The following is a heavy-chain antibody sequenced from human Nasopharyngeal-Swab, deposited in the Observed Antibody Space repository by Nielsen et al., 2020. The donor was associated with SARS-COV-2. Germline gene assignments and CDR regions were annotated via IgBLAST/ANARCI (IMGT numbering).Heavy chain of an antibody. CDR2: INCYGSCT. D-gene: IGHD3-10*01. V-gene: IGHV3-74*01. Sequence: RQPPGEGLVWVSRINCYGSCTSYANSVKRRFTISRDNAKNTLYLQMNSLRAEDTAVYYCARGVPNYYGSGDLDYWGQGTLVTVSS. CDR3: ARGVPNYYGSGDLDY. J-gene: IGHJ4*02.